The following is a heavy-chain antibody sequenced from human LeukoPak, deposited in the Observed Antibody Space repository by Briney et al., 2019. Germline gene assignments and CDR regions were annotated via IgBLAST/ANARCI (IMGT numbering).Heavy chain of an antibody. V-gene: IGHV4-39*07. CDR1: GGSISSSSYY. Sequence: SETLSLTCTVSGGSISSSSYYWAWIRQPPGKGLEWIGSVHYSGSTYYNPSLKSRVTISVDTSKNQFSLKLSSVTAADTAVYYCARDGAGYGGNLGGPWGQGTLVTVSS. D-gene: IGHD4-23*01. CDR3: ARDGAGYGGNLGGP. J-gene: IGHJ5*02. CDR2: VHYSGST.